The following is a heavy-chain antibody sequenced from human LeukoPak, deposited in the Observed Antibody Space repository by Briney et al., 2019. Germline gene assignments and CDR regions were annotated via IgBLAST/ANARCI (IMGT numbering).Heavy chain of an antibody. J-gene: IGHJ4*02. D-gene: IGHD3-10*01. CDR2: IYYSGST. V-gene: IGHV4-30-4*08. CDR3: ARDLWFGEKTLDY. CDR1: GGSITSAGYY. Sequence: SETLSLTCTVSGGSITSAGYYWNWIRQPPGEGLEWIGYIYYSGSTYYNPSLKSRVTISVDTSKNQFSLKLSSVTAADTAVYYCARDLWFGEKTLDYWGQGTLVTVSS.